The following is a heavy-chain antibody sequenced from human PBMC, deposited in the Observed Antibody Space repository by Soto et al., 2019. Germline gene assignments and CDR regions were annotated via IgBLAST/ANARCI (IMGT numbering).Heavy chain of an antibody. J-gene: IGHJ5*02. Sequence: PSETLSLTCTVSDCSISSHHWSWIRQPPGKGLEWIGYMSNSGSTNYNPSLKSRVTISVDTSKSQFSLKLSSVTAADTAVYYCARSVDPWGQGTLVTVSS. CDR1: DCSISSHH. CDR2: MSNSGST. CDR3: ARSVDP. V-gene: IGHV4-59*11.